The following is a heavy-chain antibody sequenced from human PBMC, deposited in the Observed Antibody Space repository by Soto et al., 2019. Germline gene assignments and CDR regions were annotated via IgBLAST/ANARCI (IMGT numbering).Heavy chain of an antibody. CDR2: IYYSGST. Sequence: PSETLSLTCTVSGGSISSYYWSWIRQPPGKGLEWIGYIYYSGSTNYNPSLKSRVTISVDTSKNQFSLKLSSVTAADTAVYYCARGDSSGYYKREYFQHWGQGTLVTVS. D-gene: IGHD3-22*01. J-gene: IGHJ1*01. CDR1: GGSISSYY. CDR3: ARGDSSGYYKREYFQH. V-gene: IGHV4-59*01.